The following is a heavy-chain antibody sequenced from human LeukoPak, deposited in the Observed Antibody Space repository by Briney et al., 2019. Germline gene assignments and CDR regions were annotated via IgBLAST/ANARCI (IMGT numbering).Heavy chain of an antibody. CDR1: GFTFSDYS. V-gene: IGHV3-21*04. D-gene: IGHD6-19*01. J-gene: IGHJ4*02. CDR2: ISSSSSYI. CDR3: ASWPVGWYGEDS. Sequence: PGGYLRLSCAASGFTFSDYSMIWVRQAPGKGLEWVSSISSSSSYIYYADSVKGRFTISRDNAKNSLYLQMNSLRVEDTAVYYCASWPVGWYGEDSWGQGTLVTVSS.